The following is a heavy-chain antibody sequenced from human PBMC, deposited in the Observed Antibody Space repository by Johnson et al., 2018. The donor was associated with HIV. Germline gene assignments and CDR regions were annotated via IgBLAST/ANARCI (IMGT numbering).Heavy chain of an antibody. J-gene: IGHJ3*02. Sequence: VQLVESGGGLVQPGGSLRLSCAASGFTFSSYWMSWVRQAPGKGLEWVANIKQDGSEKYYVDSVKGRFTISRDNSKNTLYLQMGSLRAEDTAVYYCAKDLGYSSSSRAFDIWGQGTMVTVSS. CDR2: IKQDGSEK. CDR1: GFTFSSYW. V-gene: IGHV3-7*03. CDR3: AKDLGYSSSSRAFDI. D-gene: IGHD6-6*01.